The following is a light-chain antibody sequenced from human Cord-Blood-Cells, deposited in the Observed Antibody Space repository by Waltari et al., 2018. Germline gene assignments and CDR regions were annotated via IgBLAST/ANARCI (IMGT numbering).Light chain of an antibody. V-gene: IGKV1-39*01. J-gene: IGKJ4*01. CDR3: QQSYSTPPLT. Sequence: DIQMTQSPSSLSASVGDRVTITCRASQSISSYLNWYQQKPWKAPKLLIYAASSVQSGVPSRFSGSGSGKDFTLTVSSLQPEDFATYYCQQSYSTPPLTFGGGTKVEIK. CDR1: QSISSY. CDR2: AAS.